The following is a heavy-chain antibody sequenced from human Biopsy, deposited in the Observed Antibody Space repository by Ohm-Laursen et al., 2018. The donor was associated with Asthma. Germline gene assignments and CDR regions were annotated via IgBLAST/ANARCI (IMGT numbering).Heavy chain of an antibody. V-gene: IGHV1-69*04. CDR1: GGTFSNFA. CDR2: ILTKFDIT. J-gene: IGHJ4*02. CDR3: ARSYDTDSYPVLVLDY. D-gene: IGHD3-22*01. Sequence: SSVKVSFKAPGGTFSNFAFSWVRQAPGHGLEWMGTILTKFDITSYAEKFQGRVTITADKSTSTTYMELSRLRSEDTAVYYCARSYDTDSYPVLVLDYWGQGTLVTVSS.